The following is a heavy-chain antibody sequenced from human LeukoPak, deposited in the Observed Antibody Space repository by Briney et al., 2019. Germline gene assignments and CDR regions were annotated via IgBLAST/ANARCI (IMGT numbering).Heavy chain of an antibody. D-gene: IGHD6-19*01. CDR3: ARDRGLAVAGAVQNWFDP. J-gene: IGHJ5*02. CDR1: GFTFSSYG. V-gene: IGHV3-15*01. CDR2: IKSKTDGGTT. Sequence: GGTLRLSCAASGFTFSSYGMSWVRQAPGKGLEWVGRIKSKTDGGTTDYAAPVKGRFTISRDDSKNTLYLQMNSLKTEDTAVYYCARDRGLAVAGAVQNWFDPWGQGTLVTVSS.